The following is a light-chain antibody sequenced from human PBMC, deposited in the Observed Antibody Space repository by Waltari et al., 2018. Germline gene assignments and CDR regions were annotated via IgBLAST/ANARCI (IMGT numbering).Light chain of an antibody. V-gene: IGLV3-1*01. J-gene: IGLJ2*01. Sequence: SSQLTQPPSVSVSPGQTATITCSGERLAKNYASWYQQRPGQSPLLVIYQYNKRPSGIPGRFSGSGSGNTATLTISGTQVIDEADYYCQSLDGTTIVFGGRTKLTVL. CDR1: RLAKNY. CDR3: QSLDGTTIV. CDR2: QYN.